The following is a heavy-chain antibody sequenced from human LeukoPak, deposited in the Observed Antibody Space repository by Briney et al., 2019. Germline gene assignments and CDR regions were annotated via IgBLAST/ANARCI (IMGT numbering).Heavy chain of an antibody. J-gene: IGHJ6*03. Sequence: PGGSLRLSCAASGFTFSRYGMHWVRQAPGKGLEWVAVIWHDGGNKYYADSVKGRFTISRDNSKNTLYLQMNSLRVEDTAVYYCAREGSGNYYYMDVWGKGTTVTVSS. D-gene: IGHD3-10*01. CDR1: GFTFSRYG. CDR2: IWHDGGNK. CDR3: AREGSGNYYYMDV. V-gene: IGHV3-33*01.